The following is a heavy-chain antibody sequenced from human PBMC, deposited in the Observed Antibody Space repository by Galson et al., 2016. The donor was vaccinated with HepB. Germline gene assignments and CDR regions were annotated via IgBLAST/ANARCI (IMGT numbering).Heavy chain of an antibody. CDR2: INTDGSST. D-gene: IGHD2-8*01. J-gene: IGHJ5*02. CDR1: GFTSSSYW. Sequence: SLRLSCAASGFTSSSYWMHWVRQVPGKGLVWVSHINTDGSSTHYADSVKGRFTISRDNAKNTLYLQINSLRAEDTAVYYCVRDRLATNWFDPWGQGTLVTVSS. CDR3: VRDRLATNWFDP. V-gene: IGHV3-74*01.